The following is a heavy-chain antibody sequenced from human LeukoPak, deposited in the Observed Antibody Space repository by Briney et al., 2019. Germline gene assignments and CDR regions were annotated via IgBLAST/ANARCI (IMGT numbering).Heavy chain of an antibody. J-gene: IGHJ4*02. CDR1: GFSVGDNY. Sequence: GGSLRLSCEASGFSVGDNYMTWVRQAPGKRLEWVSALYRGGSTIYADSVRGRFTISRDRDNNTLYLQMNDLRAEDTAVYYCVRDYFTDTDGYYEHYLDIWGQGTLVTVSS. CDR2: LYRGGST. CDR3: VRDYFTDTDGYYEHYLDI. V-gene: IGHV3-53*01. D-gene: IGHD3-22*01.